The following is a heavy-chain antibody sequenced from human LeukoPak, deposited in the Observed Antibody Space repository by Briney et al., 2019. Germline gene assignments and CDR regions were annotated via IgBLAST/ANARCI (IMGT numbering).Heavy chain of an antibody. CDR1: GFSFSSYW. V-gene: IGHV3-7*01. Sequence: PGGSLRLSCEGSGFSFSSYWMTWVRQSPGKGPEWVANIRQDESERYTVDSVKGRFTISRDNAKNSVYLHVNSLRAEDTAVYYCATWGMVRGKYYYYMGVWGKGTTVTISS. D-gene: IGHD3-10*01. J-gene: IGHJ6*03. CDR3: ATWGMVRGKYYYYMGV. CDR2: IRQDESER.